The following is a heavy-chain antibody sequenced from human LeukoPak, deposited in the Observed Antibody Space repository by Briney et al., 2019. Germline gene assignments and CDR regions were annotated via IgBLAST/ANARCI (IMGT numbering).Heavy chain of an antibody. D-gene: IGHD6-13*01. CDR3: AREYPYSSTWNALDV. J-gene: IGHJ3*01. V-gene: IGHV3-23*01. Sequence: GGSLRLSCAASGFTFSSYGLSWVRQAPGKGLEWVSAISGRGGSTYYADSVKGRFTISRDNSRNTVYLQMNSLRAEDTAVYYCAREYPYSSTWNALDVWGQGTMVTVSS. CDR2: ISGRGGST. CDR1: GFTFSSYG.